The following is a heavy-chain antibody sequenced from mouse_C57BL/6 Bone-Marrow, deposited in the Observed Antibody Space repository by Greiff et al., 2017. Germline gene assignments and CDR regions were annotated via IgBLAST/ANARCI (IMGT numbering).Heavy chain of an antibody. D-gene: IGHD1-1*01. CDR3: ARARYYYGSSYDWYFDV. J-gene: IGHJ1*03. V-gene: IGHV3-6*01. CDR1: GYSITSGYY. Sequence: ESGPGLVKPSQSLSLTCSVTGYSITSGYYWNWIRQFPGNKLEWMGYISYDGSNNYNPSLKNRISITRDTSKNQFFLKLNSVTTEDTATYYCARARYYYGSSYDWYFDVWGTGTTVTVSS. CDR2: ISYDGSN.